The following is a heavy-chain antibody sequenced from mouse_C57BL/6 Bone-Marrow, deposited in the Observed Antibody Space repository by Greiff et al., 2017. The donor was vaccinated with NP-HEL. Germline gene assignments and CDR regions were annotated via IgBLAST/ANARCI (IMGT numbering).Heavy chain of an antibody. D-gene: IGHD1-1*01. CDR3: ARGNYYGSSSWFGY. V-gene: IGHV1-9*01. CDR1: GYTFSDYW. J-gene: IGHJ3*02. CDR2: ILPGSGGS. Sequence: VKLMESGADLMKPGASVKISCKATGYTFSDYWIEWVTQRPGHGLEWIGVILPGSGGSHYNENFKGKATFTADTSSTTAYIQLNSLTSEDSAVDYCARGNYYGSSSWFGYWGQGTLVTVSS.